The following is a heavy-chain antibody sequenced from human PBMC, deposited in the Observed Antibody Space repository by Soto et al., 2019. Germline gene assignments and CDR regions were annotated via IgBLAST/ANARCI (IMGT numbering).Heavy chain of an antibody. CDR3: AKDVHYDSSGGLDY. V-gene: IGHV3-23*01. J-gene: IGHJ4*02. CDR1: GFTFSSYP. Sequence: EVQLLESGGGLVQPGGSLRLSCEASGFTFSSYPMSWVRQAPGKGLEWISGITGGATNAYYADSVKGRITISRDNSKNTLYLQVNGLRTEDTAVYYCAKDVHYDSSGGLDYWGQGTQVTVSS. D-gene: IGHD3-22*01. CDR2: ITGGATNA.